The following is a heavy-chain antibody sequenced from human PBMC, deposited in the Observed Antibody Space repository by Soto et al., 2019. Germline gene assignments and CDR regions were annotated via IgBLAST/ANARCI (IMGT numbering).Heavy chain of an antibody. CDR3: ARDLYSSSWYNGMDV. V-gene: IGHV4-34*01. D-gene: IGHD6-13*01. J-gene: IGHJ6*02. Sequence: SETLSLTCAVYGGSFSGYYWSWIRQPPGKGLEWIGEINHSGSTNYNPSLTSRVTISVDTSKNQFSLKLSSVTAADTAVYYCARDLYSSSWYNGMDVWGQGTTVTVSS. CDR1: GGSFSGYY. CDR2: INHSGST.